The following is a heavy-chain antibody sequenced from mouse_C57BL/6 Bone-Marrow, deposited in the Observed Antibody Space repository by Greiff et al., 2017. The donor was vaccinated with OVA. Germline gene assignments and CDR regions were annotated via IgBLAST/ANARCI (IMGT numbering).Heavy chain of an antibody. D-gene: IGHD1-1*01. Sequence: VQLQQSGAELMKPGASVKLSCKATGYTFTGYWIEWVKQRPGHGLEWIGEILPGRGSTNYNEKFKGKATFTADTSSNTAYMQLSSLTTEDSAIYCCARATVVAYYYAMDYWGQGTSVTVSS. J-gene: IGHJ4*01. CDR3: ARATVVAYYYAMDY. CDR2: ILPGRGST. V-gene: IGHV1-9*01. CDR1: GYTFTGYW.